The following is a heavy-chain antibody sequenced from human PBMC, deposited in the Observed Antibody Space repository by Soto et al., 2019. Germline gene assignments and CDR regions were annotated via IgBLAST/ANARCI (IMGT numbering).Heavy chain of an antibody. J-gene: IGHJ5*02. D-gene: IGHD3-22*01. Sequence: QVQLQQWGAGLLKPSETLSLTCAVYGGSFSGYYWSWIRQPPGKGLEWIGEINHSGSTNYNPSLKSRVTISVDTSKNQFSLKLSSVTAADTAVYYCARRKDHSAYYLNWFDPWGQGTLVTVSS. CDR3: ARRKDHSAYYLNWFDP. CDR1: GGSFSGYY. CDR2: INHSGST. V-gene: IGHV4-34*01.